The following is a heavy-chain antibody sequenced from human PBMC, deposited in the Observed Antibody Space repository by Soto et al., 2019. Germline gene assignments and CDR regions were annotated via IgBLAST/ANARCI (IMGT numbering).Heavy chain of an antibody. CDR2: ISGGGPPT. CDR1: GCTFSSYG. V-gene: IGHV3-23*01. D-gene: IGHD6-25*01. J-gene: IGHJ4*02. Sequence: EVQMWESGGGLVQPGGSLRLSCTGSGCTFSSYGMSWVRQAPGKGLEWVSGISGGGPPTYYADSVRGRFTISRDNSKNTLYLQMNSLRAEDTAVYYCAIRTYSTGWYYLDLWGRGTLVTVSA. CDR3: AIRTYSTGWYYLDL.